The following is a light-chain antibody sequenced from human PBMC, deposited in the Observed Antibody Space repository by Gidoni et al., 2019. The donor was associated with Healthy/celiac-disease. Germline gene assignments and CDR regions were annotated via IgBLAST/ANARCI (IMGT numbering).Light chain of an antibody. CDR3: QQSYSTPAFT. J-gene: IGKJ4*01. CDR1: QSISSY. CDR2: AAS. V-gene: IGKV1-39*01. Sequence: DIEMTQSPSSLSASVGDRVTITCRASQSISSYFNWYQQQQSRPPTLLIYAASSLQRGVPSRFSGSGSATDFTLTISSLQPEDFSTYYCQQSYSTPAFTFXGXTKVEIK.